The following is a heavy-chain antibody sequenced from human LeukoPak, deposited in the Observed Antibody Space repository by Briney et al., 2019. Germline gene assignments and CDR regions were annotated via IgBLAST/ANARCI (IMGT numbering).Heavy chain of an antibody. J-gene: IGHJ5*02. CDR3: ARHRMTESFDP. V-gene: IGHV4-39*01. CDR1: GGSISSSSYY. CDR2: IYYSGST. Sequence: KPSETLSLTCTVSGGSISSSSYYWGWIRQPPGKGLEWIGSIYYSGSTYYNPSLKSRVTISVDTSKNQFSLKLSSVTAADTAVYYCARHRMTESFDPWAREPWSPSPQ.